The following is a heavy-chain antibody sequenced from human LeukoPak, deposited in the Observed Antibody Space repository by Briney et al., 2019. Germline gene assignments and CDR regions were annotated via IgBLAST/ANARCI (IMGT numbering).Heavy chain of an antibody. V-gene: IGHV4-38-2*01. CDR2: LYHSGST. CDR1: GYSISSGYY. CDR3: ARQVMPDYDILAGYYYFDY. Sequence: SETLSLTCAVSGYSISSGYYWGWTRQPPGKGLEWIGALYHSGSTYYNPSLKSRVTTSVDASKNQFSLKLTSVTAADTAVYYCARQVMPDYDILAGYYYFDYWGQGILVTVSS. D-gene: IGHD3-9*01. J-gene: IGHJ4*02.